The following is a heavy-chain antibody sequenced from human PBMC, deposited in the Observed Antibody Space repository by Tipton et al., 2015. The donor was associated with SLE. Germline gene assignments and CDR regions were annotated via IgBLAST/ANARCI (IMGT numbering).Heavy chain of an antibody. D-gene: IGHD3-3*01. Sequence: TLSLTCTVSGDSISGYYWGWIRQPPGKGLEWIGSIYYSGSTYYNPSLKSRVTISVDTSKNQFSLKLSSVTAADTAVYYCARLYDFWSGEVDAFDIWGQGTMVTVSS. J-gene: IGHJ3*02. CDR3: ARLYDFWSGEVDAFDI. CDR2: IYYSGST. CDR1: GDSISGYY. V-gene: IGHV4-39*01.